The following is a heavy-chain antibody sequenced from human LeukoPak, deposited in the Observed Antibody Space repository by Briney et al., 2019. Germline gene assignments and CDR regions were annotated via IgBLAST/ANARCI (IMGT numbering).Heavy chain of an antibody. CDR1: GGSISSGDYY. CDR3: ARAGGRAYYFDY. J-gene: IGHJ4*02. CDR2: IYYSGST. V-gene: IGHV4-30-4*01. Sequence: PSETLSLTCTVSGGSISSGDYYWSWIRQPPGKGLEWIGYIYYSGSTYYNPSLKSRVTISVDTSKNQFSLKLGSVTAADTAVYYCARAGGRAYYFDYWGQGTLVTVSS.